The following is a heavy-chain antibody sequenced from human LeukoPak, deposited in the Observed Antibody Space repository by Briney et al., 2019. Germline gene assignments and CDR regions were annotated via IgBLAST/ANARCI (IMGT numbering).Heavy chain of an antibody. D-gene: IGHD4-17*01. CDR2: IYHSGST. J-gene: IGHJ3*02. CDR1: GGSISSGYY. V-gene: IGHV4-38-2*02. Sequence: SQTLSLTCAVSGGSISSGYYWGWIRQPPGKGLEWIGSIYHSGSTYYNPSLKSRVTISVDTSKNQFSLKLSSVTAADTAVYYCARDRRSYGDYAAFDIWGQGTMVTVSS. CDR3: ARDRRSYGDYAAFDI.